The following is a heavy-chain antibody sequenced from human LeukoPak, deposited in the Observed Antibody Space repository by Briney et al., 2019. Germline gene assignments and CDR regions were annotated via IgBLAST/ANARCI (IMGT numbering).Heavy chain of an antibody. CDR2: INPNSGGT. CDR1: GYTFTGYY. Sequence: ASVKVSCKASGYTFTGYYMHWVRQAPGQGLEWMGWINPNSGGTNYAQKFQGRVTMTRDTSISTAYMKLSRLRSDDTAVYYCAREVVPAAGGAFDIWGQGTMVTVSS. D-gene: IGHD2-2*01. CDR3: AREVVPAAGGAFDI. J-gene: IGHJ3*02. V-gene: IGHV1-2*02.